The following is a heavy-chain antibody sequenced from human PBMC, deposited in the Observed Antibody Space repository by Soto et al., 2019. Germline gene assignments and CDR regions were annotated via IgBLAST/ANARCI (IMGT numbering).Heavy chain of an antibody. CDR2: IDPSDSYT. CDR3: VSTYYDFWSGHRDYYGMDV. V-gene: IGHV5-10-1*01. D-gene: IGHD3-3*01. Sequence: GASLKISCKGSGYSFTSYWISWVRQMPGKGLDWMGRIDPSDSYTNYSPSFQGHVTISADKSISTAYLQWSSLKASDTAMYYCVSTYYDFWSGHRDYYGMDVWGQGTTVTVSS. CDR1: GYSFTSYW. J-gene: IGHJ6*02.